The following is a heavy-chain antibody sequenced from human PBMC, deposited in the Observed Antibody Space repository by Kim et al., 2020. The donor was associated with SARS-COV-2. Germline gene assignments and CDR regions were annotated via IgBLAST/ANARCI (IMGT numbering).Heavy chain of an antibody. D-gene: IGHD6-13*01. CDR2: ISSNGGST. J-gene: IGHJ2*01. CDR3: ARPLRPAAGTLLDWYFDL. CDR1: GFTFSSYA. Sequence: GGSLRLSCAASGFTFSSYAMHWVRQAPGKGLEYVSAISSNGGSTYYANSVKGRFTISRDNSKNTLYLQMGSLRAEDMAVYYCARPLRPAAGTLLDWYFDL. V-gene: IGHV3-64*01.